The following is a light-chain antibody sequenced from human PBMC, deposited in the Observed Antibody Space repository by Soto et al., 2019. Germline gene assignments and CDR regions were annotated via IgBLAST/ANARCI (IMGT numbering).Light chain of an antibody. CDR1: QTVTSGY. J-gene: IGKJ4*01. V-gene: IGKV3D-7*01. Sequence: EIVLTQSPDTLSLSPGERATLSCRASQTVTSGYLAWYQQKPGQAPRLLIYGVSTGATGIPDRFSGSGSGTDFTLTISSLQSEDSAVYYCHQYNNWLALTFGGGTKVEIK. CDR3: HQYNNWLALT. CDR2: GVS.